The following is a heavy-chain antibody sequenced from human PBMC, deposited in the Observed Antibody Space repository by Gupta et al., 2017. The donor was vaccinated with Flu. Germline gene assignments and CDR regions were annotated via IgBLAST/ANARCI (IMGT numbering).Heavy chain of an antibody. CDR2: IKQEGREK. CDR1: GFTFSSYW. V-gene: IGHV3-7*01. CDR3: AGLYGIDV. J-gene: IGHJ6*02. Sequence: SGFTFSSYWMSWVRQAPGKGPEWVAKIKQEGREKDYVHSVKGRFTISRENAMKSMYMKMKSLRAEDTAVDYGAGLYGIDVGGQGTTVTVYS.